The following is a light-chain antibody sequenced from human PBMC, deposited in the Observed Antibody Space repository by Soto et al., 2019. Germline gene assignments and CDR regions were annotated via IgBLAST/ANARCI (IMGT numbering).Light chain of an antibody. CDR3: QQYYSYPLG. J-gene: IGKJ3*01. CDR2: DSS. Sequence: AIRMTQSPSSLSASTGDRVTITCRASQGISSYLAWYQQKPGKAPKLLIYDSSTFQSGVPSRFSGSGSGTDFTLTISCLQSEDFATYYCQQYYSYPLGFGPGTKVDIK. CDR1: QGISSY. V-gene: IGKV1-8*01.